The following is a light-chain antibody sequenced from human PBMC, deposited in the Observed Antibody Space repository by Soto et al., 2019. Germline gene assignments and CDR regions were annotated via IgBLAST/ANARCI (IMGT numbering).Light chain of an antibody. J-gene: IGKJ2*01. CDR2: DAS. CDR1: QSVSSY. CDR3: QQRSNWSPGYT. V-gene: IGKV3-11*01. Sequence: EIVLTQSPATLSLSPGERATLSCRASQSVSSYLAWYQQKPGQAPRLLIYDASNRATGIPARFSGSGSGTDSTLTISSLEPEDFAVYYCQQRSNWSPGYTFGQGTKLEIK.